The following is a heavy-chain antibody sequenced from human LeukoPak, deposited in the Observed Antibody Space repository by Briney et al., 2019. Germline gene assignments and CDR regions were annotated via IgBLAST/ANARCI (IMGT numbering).Heavy chain of an antibody. Sequence: ASVKVSCQASGYTFTKYGISWVRQAPGQGREWMGWISAYNGNTNYAQKLQGRVTMTTDTSTSTAYMELRSLRSDDTAVYYCAREEPTFGSGSYSSYWGQGTLVTVSS. CDR1: GYTFTKYG. CDR2: ISAYNGNT. CDR3: AREEPTFGSGSYSSY. D-gene: IGHD3-10*01. J-gene: IGHJ4*02. V-gene: IGHV1-18*01.